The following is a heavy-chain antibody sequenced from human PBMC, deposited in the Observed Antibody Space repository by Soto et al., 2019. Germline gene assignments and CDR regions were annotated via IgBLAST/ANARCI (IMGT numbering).Heavy chain of an antibody. J-gene: IGHJ5*02. CDR1: GFTFSSSE. Sequence: EVQLVESGGGLVQPGGSLRLSCAASGFTFSSSEMDWVRQAPGKGLEWVSYISSSGSSTYYADSVKGRFTISRDNAKNSLFLQMNSLRAEDTAVYYCATHSGWFAHWGQGTLVTVSS. CDR2: ISSSGSST. CDR3: ATHSGWFAH. V-gene: IGHV3-48*03. D-gene: IGHD1-26*01.